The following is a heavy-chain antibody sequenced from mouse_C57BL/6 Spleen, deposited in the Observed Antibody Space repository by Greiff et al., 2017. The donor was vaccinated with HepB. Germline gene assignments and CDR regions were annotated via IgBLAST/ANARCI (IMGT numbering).Heavy chain of an antibody. CDR3: ARENSPYYAMDY. V-gene: IGHV5-17*01. CDR2: ISSGSSTI. J-gene: IGHJ4*01. Sequence: EVQRVESGGGLVKPGGSLKLSCAASGFTFSDYGMHWVRQAPEKGLEWVAYISSGSSTIYYADTVKGRSTISRDNAKNTLFLQMTSLRSEDTAMYYCARENSPYYAMDYWGQGTSVTVSS. CDR1: GFTFSDYG.